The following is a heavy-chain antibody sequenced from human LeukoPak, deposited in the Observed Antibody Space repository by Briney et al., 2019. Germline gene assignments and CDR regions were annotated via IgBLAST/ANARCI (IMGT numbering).Heavy chain of an antibody. D-gene: IGHD6-19*01. Sequence: PGGSLRLSCAASGFTFSNSDMEWVRQAPGEGLEWVSSITPSSTYIYYAESMRGRFTVSRDNAKNSLYLQMNSLTAEDTAVYYCARNLNSPIAVAGSDYWGQGTLVTVSS. CDR3: ARNLNSPIAVAGSDY. J-gene: IGHJ4*02. CDR2: ITPSSTYI. V-gene: IGHV3-21*01. CDR1: GFTFSNSD.